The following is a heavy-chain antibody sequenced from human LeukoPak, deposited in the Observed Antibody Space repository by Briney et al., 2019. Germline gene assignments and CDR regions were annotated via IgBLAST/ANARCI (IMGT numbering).Heavy chain of an antibody. V-gene: IGHV3-23*01. CDR1: GFTFSSYA. J-gene: IGHJ4*02. Sequence: GGSLRLSCAASGFTFSSYAMSRVRQAPGKGLEWVSAISGSGGSTYYADSVKGRFTISRDNSKNTLYLQMNSLRAEDTAVYYCAKGMYYDSSGYPNWGQGTLVTVSS. CDR3: AKGMYYDSSGYPN. D-gene: IGHD3-22*01. CDR2: ISGSGGST.